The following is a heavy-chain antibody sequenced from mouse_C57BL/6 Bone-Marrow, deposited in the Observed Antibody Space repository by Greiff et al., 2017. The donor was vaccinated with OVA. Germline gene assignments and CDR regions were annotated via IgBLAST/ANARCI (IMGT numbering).Heavy chain of an antibody. CDR3: ARSETTVEDWYFDV. D-gene: IGHD1-1*01. V-gene: IGHV1-81*01. CDR1: GYTFTSYG. J-gene: IGHJ1*03. Sequence: VQLQHSGAELARPGASVKLSCKASGYTFTSYGISWVKQRTGQGLEWIGEIYPRSGNTYYNEKFKGKATLTADKSSSTAYMELRSLTSEDSAVYFCARSETTVEDWYFDVWGTGTTVTVSS. CDR2: IYPRSGNT.